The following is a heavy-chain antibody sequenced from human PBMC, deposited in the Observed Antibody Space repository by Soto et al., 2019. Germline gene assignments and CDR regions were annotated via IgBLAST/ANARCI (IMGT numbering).Heavy chain of an antibody. J-gene: IGHJ5*02. CDR3: ARTITEYGSGDNNWFDP. CDR1: GFTFSSYS. V-gene: IGHV3-48*01. D-gene: IGHD3-10*01. CDR2: ISSSSSTI. Sequence: GGSLRLSCAASGFTFSSYSMNWVRQAPGKGLEWVSYISSSSSTIYYADSVKGRFTISRDNAKNSLYLQMNSLRAEDTAVYYCARTITEYGSGDNNWFDPWGQGTLVTVSS.